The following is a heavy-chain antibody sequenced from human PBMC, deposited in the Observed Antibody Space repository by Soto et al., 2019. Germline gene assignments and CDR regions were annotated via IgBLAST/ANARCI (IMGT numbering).Heavy chain of an antibody. Sequence: SVKVSCKASGGTFSSYAISWVRQAPGQGLEWMGGIIPIFGTANYAQKFQGRVTITADESTSTAYMELSSLRSEDTAVYYCARGFQRLVPAAIARDYYYGMDVWG. D-gene: IGHD2-2*01. CDR3: ARGFQRLVPAAIARDYYYGMDV. V-gene: IGHV1-69*13. J-gene: IGHJ6*02. CDR2: IIPIFGTA. CDR1: GGTFSSYA.